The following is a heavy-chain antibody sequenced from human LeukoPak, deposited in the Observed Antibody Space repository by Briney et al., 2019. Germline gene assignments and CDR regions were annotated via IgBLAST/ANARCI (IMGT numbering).Heavy chain of an antibody. J-gene: IGHJ4*02. V-gene: IGHV3-7*03. CDR2: MNQDGSEK. D-gene: IGHD5-18*01. CDR1: GFTFSGYW. CDR3: AKVLSKIYIYGPFDY. Sequence: GGSLRLSCVASGFTFSGYWMRWVRQAPGKGLECVANMNQDGSEKYYVDSVKGRFTISRDNAKNSLALQMNSLRAEDTAVYYCAKVLSKIYIYGPFDYWGQGSLVTVSS.